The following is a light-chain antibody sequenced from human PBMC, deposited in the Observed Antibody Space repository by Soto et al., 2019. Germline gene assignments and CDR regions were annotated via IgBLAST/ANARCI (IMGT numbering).Light chain of an antibody. V-gene: IGKV2-28*01. CDR1: QSLLHSNGYNY. J-gene: IGKJ1*01. CDR2: LGS. Sequence: DIVMTQSPLSLPVTPGEPASISCRSSQSLLHSNGYNYLDWYLQKPGQSPQLLIYLGSNRASGVPDRFSGSGSGTDFTLKISRVEAEDVGVYYCMQALQTRWTFGQRTKVDSK. CDR3: MQALQTRWT.